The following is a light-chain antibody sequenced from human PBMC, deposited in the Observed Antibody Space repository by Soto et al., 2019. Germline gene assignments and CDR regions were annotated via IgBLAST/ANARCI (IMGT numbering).Light chain of an antibody. Sequence: EIVWTQSPATLSLSPGERANLSCRASQSVSSYLAWYQQKPGQAPRLLIYDASNRATGIPARFSGSGSGTDFTLTISSLEPEDFAVYYCQQRSNWPTTFGQGTRLEIK. V-gene: IGKV3-11*01. CDR2: DAS. CDR1: QSVSSY. CDR3: QQRSNWPTT. J-gene: IGKJ5*01.